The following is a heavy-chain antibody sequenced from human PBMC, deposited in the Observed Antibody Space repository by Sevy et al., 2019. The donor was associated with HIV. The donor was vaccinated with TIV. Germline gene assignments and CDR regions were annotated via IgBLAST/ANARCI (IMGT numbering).Heavy chain of an antibody. J-gene: IGHJ4*02. D-gene: IGHD3-22*01. Sequence: ASVKVSCQASGYTFSNYGVTWVRQARGQGLEWMGWISGYNGNTKYAQKFQDRVIMTTDTATSTAYMELRSLRSDDTAVYYCVRDESFSLIVVDPDYWGQGTLVTVSS. CDR1: GYTFSNYG. CDR2: ISGYNGNT. CDR3: VRDESFSLIVVDPDY. V-gene: IGHV1-18*01.